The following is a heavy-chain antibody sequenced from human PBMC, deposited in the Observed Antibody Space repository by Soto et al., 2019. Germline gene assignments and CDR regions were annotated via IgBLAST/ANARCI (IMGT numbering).Heavy chain of an antibody. J-gene: IGHJ4*02. D-gene: IGHD1-26*01. V-gene: IGHV3-74*01. Sequence: VQLVESGGGLVQPGGSLRLSCGASGFTFSSHWMHWVRQAPGKGLLWVARIKGDGSSIDYADSVKGRFTISRDNAKNTVQLQMNSLRLEDTAVYYCVRDGVGAPPFDYWGQGTLVTVSS. CDR1: GFTFSSHW. CDR2: IKGDGSSI. CDR3: VRDGVGAPPFDY.